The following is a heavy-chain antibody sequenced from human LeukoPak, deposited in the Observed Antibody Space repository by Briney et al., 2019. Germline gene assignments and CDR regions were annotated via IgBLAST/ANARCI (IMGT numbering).Heavy chain of an antibody. CDR2: ISAYNGNT. Sequence: ASVKVSCKASGYTFTSYGISWVRQAPGQGLEWMGWISAYNGNTNYAQKLQGRVTMTTDTSTSTAYMELRSLRSDDTAVYYCARDVPRDRYDFWSGYYTSAFDIWGQGTMATVSS. V-gene: IGHV1-18*01. CDR3: ARDVPRDRYDFWSGYYTSAFDI. D-gene: IGHD3-3*01. CDR1: GYTFTSYG. J-gene: IGHJ3*02.